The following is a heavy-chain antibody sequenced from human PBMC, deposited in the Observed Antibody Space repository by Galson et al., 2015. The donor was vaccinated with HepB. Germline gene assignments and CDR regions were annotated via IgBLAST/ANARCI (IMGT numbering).Heavy chain of an antibody. V-gene: IGHV6-1*01. CDR3: ARDPLTNYDVLTGHYSTAGFDC. J-gene: IGHJ4*02. D-gene: IGHD3-9*01. Sequence: CAISGDSVSSNTAAWNWIRQSPSRGLEWLGRTYCRSKCYNDYALSVKSRITINADTSKNQFSLQFNSVTPEDTAVYYCARDPLTNYDVLTGHYSTAGFDCWGQGSLVTVSS. CDR1: GDSVSSNTAA. CDR2: TYCRSKCYN.